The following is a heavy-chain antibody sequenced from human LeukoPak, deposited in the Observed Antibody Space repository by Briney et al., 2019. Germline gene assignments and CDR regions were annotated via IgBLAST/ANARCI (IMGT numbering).Heavy chain of an antibody. CDR1: GVSFSSYY. J-gene: IGHJ4*02. Sequence: SETLSLTCTVSGVSFSSYYWSWIRQPPGKGLEWIGYIYYSGSTNYNPSLKSRVTISVDTSNNQFSLKLSSVTAADTAVYYCARHSYYATFDYWGQGTLVTVSS. D-gene: IGHD4-11*01. CDR2: IYYSGST. CDR3: ARHSYYATFDY. V-gene: IGHV4-59*01.